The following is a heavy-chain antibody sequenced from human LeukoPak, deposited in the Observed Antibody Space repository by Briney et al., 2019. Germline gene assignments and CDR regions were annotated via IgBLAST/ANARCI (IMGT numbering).Heavy chain of an antibody. Sequence: SETLSLTCTVPGGSISSSSYYWGWIRQPPGKGLEWIGSIYYSGSTYYNPSLKSRVTISVDTSKNQFSLKLSSVTAADTAVYYCARLSSMGDYVWGSYRYNFDYWGQGTLVTVSS. CDR3: ARLSSMGDYVWGSYRYNFDY. CDR1: GGSISSSSYY. D-gene: IGHD3-16*02. V-gene: IGHV4-39*01. J-gene: IGHJ4*02. CDR2: IYYSGST.